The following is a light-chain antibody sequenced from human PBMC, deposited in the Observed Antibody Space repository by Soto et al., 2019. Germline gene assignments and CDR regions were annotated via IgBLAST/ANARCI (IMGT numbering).Light chain of an antibody. CDR3: SSYAGSNIVV. J-gene: IGLJ2*01. CDR2: EVT. Sequence: QSALTQPPSASGSPGQSVTISCTGTSSDVGGYNYVSWYRQHPGEAPKLMIYEVTKRPSGVPDRFSGFKSGNTASLTVSGLQAEDEADYYCSSYAGSNIVVFGGGTKLTVL. CDR1: SSDVGGYNY. V-gene: IGLV2-8*01.